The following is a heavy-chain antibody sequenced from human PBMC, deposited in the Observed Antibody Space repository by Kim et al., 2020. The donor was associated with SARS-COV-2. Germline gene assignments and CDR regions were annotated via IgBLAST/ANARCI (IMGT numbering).Heavy chain of an antibody. CDR3: ARPLHYYDLVVGMDV. J-gene: IGHJ6*02. Sequence: ASVKVSCKASGYTFTSYYMHWVRQAPGQGLEWMGIINPSGGSTSYAQKFQGRVTMTRDTSTSTVYMELSSLRSEDTAVYYCARPLHYYDLVVGMDVWGQGTTVTVSS. D-gene: IGHD3-22*01. CDR2: INPSGGST. V-gene: IGHV1-46*01. CDR1: GYTFTSYY.